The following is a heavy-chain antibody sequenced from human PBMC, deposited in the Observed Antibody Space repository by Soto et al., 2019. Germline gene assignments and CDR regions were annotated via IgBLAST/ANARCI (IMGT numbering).Heavy chain of an antibody. CDR2: ISGSGVST. CDR1: GFTFSSYA. D-gene: IGHD6-13*01. Sequence: EVQLLGSGGGLVQPGGSLRLSCAASGFTFSSYAMSWVRQAPGKGLECVSAISGSGVSTYYADSVKGRFTISRDNSKNTLYLQMNSLRAEDTAVYYCAKEHHYSSSWSEFDYWGQGTLVTVSS. V-gene: IGHV3-23*01. J-gene: IGHJ4*02. CDR3: AKEHHYSSSWSEFDY.